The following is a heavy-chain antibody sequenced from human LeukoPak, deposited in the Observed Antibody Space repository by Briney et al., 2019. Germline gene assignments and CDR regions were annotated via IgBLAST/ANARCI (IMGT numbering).Heavy chain of an antibody. CDR3: ARGRSEGSGPDNAFDI. CDR1: GATFSSYA. J-gene: IGHJ3*02. D-gene: IGHD3-10*01. CDR2: IIPIFGTA. Sequence: GSSVKVSCKASGATFSSYAISLVREAPGQGLEWMGGIIPIFGTANYAQKFQGRVTITADESTSTAYVELSSLRSEDTAVYYGARGRSEGSGPDNAFDIWGQGAMVTVSS. V-gene: IGHV1-69*01.